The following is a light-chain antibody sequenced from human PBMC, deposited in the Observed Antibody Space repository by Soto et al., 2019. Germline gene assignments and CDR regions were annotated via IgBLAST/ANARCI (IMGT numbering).Light chain of an antibody. V-gene: IGLV2-14*01. J-gene: IGLJ1*01. CDR1: SSDVGSYNY. CDR3: TSYTSGTYV. Sequence: QSAPTQPASVSGSPGQSITISCTGTSSDVGSYNYVSWYQQHPGKAPKLMIFEVTNRPSGISNRFSGSKSGNTASLTISGLQAEDEADYYCTSYTSGTYVFGTGTKLTVL. CDR2: EVT.